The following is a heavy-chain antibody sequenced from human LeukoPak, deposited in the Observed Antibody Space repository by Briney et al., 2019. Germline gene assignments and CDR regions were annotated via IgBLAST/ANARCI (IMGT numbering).Heavy chain of an antibody. CDR3: ARGPAQIQSSGGFGL. CDR1: GGTFSSYA. Sequence: SVKVSCKASGGTFSSYAISWVRQAPEQGLEWMGRIIPILGIANYAQKLQGRVTITADKSTTTAYMELTSLRSEDTAVYYCARGPAQIQSSGGFGLWGQGTLVTVSS. D-gene: IGHD6-19*01. J-gene: IGHJ4*02. CDR2: IIPILGIA. V-gene: IGHV1-69*04.